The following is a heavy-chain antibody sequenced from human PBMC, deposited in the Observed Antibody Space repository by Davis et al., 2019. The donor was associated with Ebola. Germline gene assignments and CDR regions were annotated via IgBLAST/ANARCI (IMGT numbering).Heavy chain of an antibody. Sequence: MPSETLSLTCDVSGASIGSGAYSWSWIRQPPGKGLEWIAYIYHTGKIYYNPSLKRRVPMSIDISKAQFSLTLSSVSAADTAVHYCARTGYSSLEVPYYFDYWGQGTLVTVSS. V-gene: IGHV4-30-2*01. CDR1: GASIGSGAYS. J-gene: IGHJ4*02. CDR3: ARTGYSSLEVPYYFDY. D-gene: IGHD5-24*01. CDR2: IYHTGKI.